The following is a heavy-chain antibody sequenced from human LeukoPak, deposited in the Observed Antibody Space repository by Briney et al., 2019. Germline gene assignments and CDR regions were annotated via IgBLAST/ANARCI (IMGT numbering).Heavy chain of an antibody. V-gene: IGHV3-48*03. J-gene: IGHJ4*02. Sequence: GGSLRLSCAASGFTFSSYEMNWVRQAPGKGLEWVSYISSSGSTIYYADSVKGRFTISRDNAKNSLYLQMNSLRAEDTAVYHCAKDQWSFSYFDYWGQGTLVTVSS. CDR1: GFTFSSYE. D-gene: IGHD1-26*01. CDR2: ISSSGSTI. CDR3: AKDQWSFSYFDY.